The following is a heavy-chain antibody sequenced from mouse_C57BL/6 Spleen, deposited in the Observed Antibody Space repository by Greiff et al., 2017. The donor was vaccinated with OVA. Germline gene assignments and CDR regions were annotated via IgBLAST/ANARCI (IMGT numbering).Heavy chain of an antibody. Sequence: QVQLQQSGPGLVQPSQSLSITCKVSGFSLTSYGVHWVRQSPGKGLEWLGVIWSGGSTDYNAAFISRLSISKDNSKSQVFFKMNSLQADDTAIYYCARRLNYYGSSYDYYAMDYWGQGTSVTVSS. D-gene: IGHD1-1*01. J-gene: IGHJ4*01. CDR1: GFSLTSYG. CDR2: IWSGGST. CDR3: ARRLNYYGSSYDYYAMDY. V-gene: IGHV2-2*01.